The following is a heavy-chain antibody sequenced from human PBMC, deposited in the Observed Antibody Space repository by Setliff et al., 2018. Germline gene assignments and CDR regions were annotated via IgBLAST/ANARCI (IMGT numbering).Heavy chain of an antibody. CDR3: ARDPFGNPVFDP. CDR1: GFTFSRHW. Sequence: GGSLRLSCVASGFTFSRHWMSWVRQAPGKGLEWVANIKEDGSEKHYVDSVKGRFTISRDNAKNSLYLQMNSLRAEDTAVYYCARDPFGNPVFDPWGQGTLVTVSS. CDR2: IKEDGSEK. V-gene: IGHV3-7*01. D-gene: IGHD3-10*01. J-gene: IGHJ5*02.